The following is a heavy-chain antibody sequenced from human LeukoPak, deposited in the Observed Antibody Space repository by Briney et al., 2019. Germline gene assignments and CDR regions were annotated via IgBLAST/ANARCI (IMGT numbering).Heavy chain of an antibody. CDR2: IYHSGST. J-gene: IGHJ6*03. Sequence: PSGTLSLTCSVSGYSLLSDYYWAWIRQPPGKGLEWIASIYHSGSTYHNPSLKSRVTISVDTSKNQFSLRLSSVTAADTAVYYCASLSGSYSAYYMDVWGKGTTVTVSS. CDR1: GYSLLSDYY. V-gene: IGHV4-38-2*02. D-gene: IGHD1-26*01. CDR3: ASLSGSYSAYYMDV.